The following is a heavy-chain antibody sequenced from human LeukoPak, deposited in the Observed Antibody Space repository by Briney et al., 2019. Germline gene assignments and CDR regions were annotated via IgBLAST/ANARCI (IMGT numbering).Heavy chain of an antibody. CDR2: IYYSGST. V-gene: IGHV4-39*01. D-gene: IGHD5-12*01. J-gene: IGHJ6*03. Sequence: SETLSLTCTVSGGSISSSGYDWGWIRQPPGKGLEWIGRIYYSGSTYYNPSLKSRVTISADTSKNQFSLKLSAFTAADTAVYYCARQGIVATISYYYYYMDVWGKGTTVTVSS. CDR1: GGSISSSGYD. CDR3: ARQGIVATISYYYYYMDV.